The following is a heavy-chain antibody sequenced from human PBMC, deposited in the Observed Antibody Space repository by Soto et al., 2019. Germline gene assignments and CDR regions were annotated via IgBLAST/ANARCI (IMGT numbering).Heavy chain of an antibody. CDR3: ARDLYPLAYYFDF. V-gene: IGHV1-18*04. CDR2: ISGHNGNT. Sequence: ASVKVSCKASGYTFTNHGISWVRQAPGQGLEWLGWISGHNGNTKYAQRLKGRVTMTADTSTSTAYMELRSLRSDDTAVYYCARDLYPLAYYFDFWGQGTLVTVSS. D-gene: IGHD2-8*01. CDR1: GYTFTNHG. J-gene: IGHJ4*02.